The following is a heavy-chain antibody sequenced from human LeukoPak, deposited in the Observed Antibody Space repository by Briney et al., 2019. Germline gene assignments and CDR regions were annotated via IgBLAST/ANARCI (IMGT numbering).Heavy chain of an antibody. D-gene: IGHD2-2*01. V-gene: IGHV1-18*01. CDR3: ARVGRGCSSIRCYWEDWFDP. J-gene: IGHJ5*02. CDR1: GYSFTNYG. Sequence: GASVKVSCKAFGYSFTNYGITWIREAPGQGPEWLGWISGYNANAHYAQNVQGRVTLTTDTSTNTAYMELRGLTSDDTAMYYCARVGRGCSSIRCYWEDWFDPWGQGTLVIVSS. CDR2: ISGYNANA.